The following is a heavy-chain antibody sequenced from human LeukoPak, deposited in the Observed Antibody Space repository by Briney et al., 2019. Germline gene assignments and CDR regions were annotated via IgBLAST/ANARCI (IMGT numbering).Heavy chain of an antibody. V-gene: IGHV3-23*01. CDR3: AKRASGSGTSLYYFDY. CDR2: ISNSGGST. J-gene: IGHJ4*02. D-gene: IGHD3-10*01. Sequence: GGSLRLSCAASGFTFSSYAMSWVRQAPGKGLEWVSVISNSGGSTFYADSVKGRFTISRDNSKNTLYLQMNSLRAEDTAVYYCAKRASGSGTSLYYFDYWGQGTLVAVSS. CDR1: GFTFSSYA.